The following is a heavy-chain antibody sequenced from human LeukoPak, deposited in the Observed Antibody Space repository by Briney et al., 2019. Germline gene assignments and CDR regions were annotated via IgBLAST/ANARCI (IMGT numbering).Heavy chain of an antibody. Sequence: SETLSLTCTVSSGSISTYYWSWIRQPPGKGLEWIGYIYHNGNTNYNPSLKSRVTLSVDTSKNQFSLKLSSVTAADAAVYYCARDLSSIAAFGYWGQGTLVTVSS. J-gene: IGHJ4*02. D-gene: IGHD6-6*01. CDR1: SGSISTYY. CDR2: IYHNGNT. CDR3: ARDLSSIAAFGY. V-gene: IGHV4-59*01.